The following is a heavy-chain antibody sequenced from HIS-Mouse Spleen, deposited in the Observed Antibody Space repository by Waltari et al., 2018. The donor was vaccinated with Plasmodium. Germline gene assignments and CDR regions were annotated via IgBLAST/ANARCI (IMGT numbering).Heavy chain of an antibody. J-gene: IGHJ3*02. Sequence: QVQLVESGGGVVQPGRSLRLSCAASGFAFRIYAMHRVRQGPGKGLEWVAVIWYDGSNKYYADSVKGRFTISRDNSKNTLYLQMNSLRAEDTAVYYCARDPNWGPFDIWGQGTMVTVSS. CDR3: ARDPNWGPFDI. V-gene: IGHV3-33*01. D-gene: IGHD7-27*01. CDR2: IWYDGSNK. CDR1: GFAFRIYA.